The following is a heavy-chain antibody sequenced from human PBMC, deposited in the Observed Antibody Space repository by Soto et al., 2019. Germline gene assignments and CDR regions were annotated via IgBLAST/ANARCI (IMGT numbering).Heavy chain of an antibody. CDR3: AKDLPGELLTTCFDS. D-gene: IGHD1-26*01. V-gene: IGHV3-23*01. Sequence: PGGSLRLSCAASGFTFSSYAMSWVRQAPGKGLEWVSAISGSGGSTYYADSVKGRFTISRDTSKNTLYLQMNSLRVEDTAIYYCAKDLPGELLTTCFDSRGQGTLVIVSS. CDR2: ISGSGGST. CDR1: GFTFSSYA. J-gene: IGHJ5*01.